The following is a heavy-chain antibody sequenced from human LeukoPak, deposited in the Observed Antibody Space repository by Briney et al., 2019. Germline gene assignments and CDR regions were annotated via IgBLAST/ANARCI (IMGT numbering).Heavy chain of an antibody. D-gene: IGHD1-14*01. CDR1: GYTFTTYD. V-gene: IGHV1-8*01. J-gene: IGHJ4*02. CDR3: ARGIRNQLYSDY. CDR2: MNPNSGNT. Sequence: ASVKVSCKASGYTFTTYDIPWVRQAPGQGLEWMGWMNPNSGNTGYAQKFKDRVTMTSDTSITTAYMELRSLRSEDTAVYYCARGIRNQLYSDYWGQGTLITVSS.